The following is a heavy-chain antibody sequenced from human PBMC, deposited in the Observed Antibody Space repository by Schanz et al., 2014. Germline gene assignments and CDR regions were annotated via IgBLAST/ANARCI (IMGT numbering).Heavy chain of an antibody. CDR2: ISYGTSYI. Sequence: EVQLVESGGGLVQPGGSLRLSCAASGFNFSSYSLNWVRQAPGKGLEWVSSISYGTSYIYYAESVKGRFTISRDNAKNSLYLQMNGLRAEDTAVYYCARKVVATIGGYYDNWGQGTLVIVSS. CDR1: GFNFSSYS. V-gene: IGHV3-21*04. D-gene: IGHD5-12*01. CDR3: ARKVVATIGGYYDN. J-gene: IGHJ4*02.